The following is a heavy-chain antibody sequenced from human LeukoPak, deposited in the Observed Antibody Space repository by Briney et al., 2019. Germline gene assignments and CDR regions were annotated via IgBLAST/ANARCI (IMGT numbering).Heavy chain of an antibody. CDR2: INQYGSER. D-gene: IGHD6-6*01. J-gene: IGHJ4*02. Sequence: GGSLRLSCVASGFAFGSYWMSSVRQPPGKGLEWVTNINQYGSERYYGDSVKGRFTVSRDNAKNSLYLQMNSLRAEDTAVYYCARLIGDRPIFDFQGQGTLVTVSS. CDR3: ARLIGDRPIFDF. CDR1: GFAFGSYW. V-gene: IGHV3-7*01.